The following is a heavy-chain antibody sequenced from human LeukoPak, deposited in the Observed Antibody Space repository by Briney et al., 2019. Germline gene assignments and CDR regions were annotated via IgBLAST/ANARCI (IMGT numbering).Heavy chain of an antibody. J-gene: IGHJ4*02. V-gene: IGHV4-4*09. D-gene: IGHD5-12*01. Sequence: SETQSLTCTVSGGSISSYYWSWIRQPPGKGLEWIGYIYTSGSTNYNPSLKSRVTISVDTSKNQFSLKLSSVTAADTAVYYCARHEGGYDSNFDYWGQGTLVTVSS. CDR2: IYTSGST. CDR3: ARHEGGYDSNFDY. CDR1: GGSISSYY.